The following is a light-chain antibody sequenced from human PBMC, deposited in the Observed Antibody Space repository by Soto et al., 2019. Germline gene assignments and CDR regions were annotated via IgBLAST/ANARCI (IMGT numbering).Light chain of an antibody. V-gene: IGKV1-39*01. J-gene: IGKJ1*01. CDR2: AAS. CDR1: QSISSY. Sequence: DIQMTQSPSSLSASVGDRVTITCRASQSISSYLNWYQQKPGKAPMLLIYAASSLQSGVPSRFSGSGSGTDFTLTISSLQPEDFATYYCQQSYSTPGFGQGNKVEIK. CDR3: QQSYSTPG.